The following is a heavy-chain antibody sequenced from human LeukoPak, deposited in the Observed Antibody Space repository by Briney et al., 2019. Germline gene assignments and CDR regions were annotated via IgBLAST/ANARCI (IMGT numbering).Heavy chain of an antibody. CDR3: ARDRGYYDFWSGYSGMDV. D-gene: IGHD3-3*01. J-gene: IGHJ6*02. CDR2: TYYRSKWYN. V-gene: IGHV6-1*01. Sequence: SQTLSLTCAISGDSVSSNSAAWSWIRQSPSRGLEWLGRTYYRSKWYNDYAVSAKSRITINPDTSKNQFSLQLNSVTPEDTAVYYCARDRGYYDFWSGYSGMDVWGQGTTVTVSS. CDR1: GDSVSSNSAA.